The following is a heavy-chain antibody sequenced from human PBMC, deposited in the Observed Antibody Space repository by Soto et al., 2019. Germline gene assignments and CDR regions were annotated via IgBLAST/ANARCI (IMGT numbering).Heavy chain of an antibody. V-gene: IGHV1-2*04. Sequence: ASVKVSCKASGYTFTGYYMHWVRQAPGQGLEWMGWINPNSGGTNYAQKFQGWVTMTRDTSISTAYMELSRLRSDDTAVYYCARWGDYYGSGSYCAAFPTASSYYGMDVWGQGTTVT. J-gene: IGHJ6*02. CDR3: ARWGDYYGSGSYCAAFPTASSYYGMDV. CDR1: GYTFTGYY. CDR2: INPNSGGT. D-gene: IGHD3-10*01.